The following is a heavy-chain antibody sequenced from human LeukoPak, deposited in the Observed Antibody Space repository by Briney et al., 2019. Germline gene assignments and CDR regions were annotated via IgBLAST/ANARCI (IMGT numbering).Heavy chain of an antibody. D-gene: IGHD6-13*01. V-gene: IGHV3-30*02. CDR1: GFTFSSYG. CDR2: IWYGGSNK. J-gene: IGHJ4*02. CDR3: AKGEEQLVL. Sequence: PGGSLRLSCAASGFTFSSYGMHWVRQAPGKGLEWVAVIWYGGSNKYCADSVKGRFTISRDNSKNTLYLQMNSLRAEDTAVYYCAKGEEQLVLWGQGTLVTVSS.